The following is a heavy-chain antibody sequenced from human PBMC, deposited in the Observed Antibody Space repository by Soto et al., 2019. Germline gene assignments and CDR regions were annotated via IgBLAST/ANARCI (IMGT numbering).Heavy chain of an antibody. J-gene: IGHJ3*01. D-gene: IGHD4-17*01. Sequence: QVQLQESGPGLVKPSQTLSLTCTVSGGSISSGGHYWSWIRQHPGKGLEWIGYIYYSGSTYYNPSLKSRVTISLDTAKNQFSRKLSSVTAADTAVYYCARGDDYGDYAHAFDLWGQGTMVTVSS. CDR3: ARGDDYGDYAHAFDL. CDR2: IYYSGST. CDR1: GGSISSGGHY. V-gene: IGHV4-31*03.